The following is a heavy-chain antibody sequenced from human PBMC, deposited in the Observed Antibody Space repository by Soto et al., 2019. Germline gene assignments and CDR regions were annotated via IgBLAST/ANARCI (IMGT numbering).Heavy chain of an antibody. CDR2: ISYDGSNK. J-gene: IGHJ3*02. V-gene: IGHV3-30*18. Sequence: QVQLVEAGGGVVQRGRSLRLSCAASGFTFSSYGMHWVRQARGKGLEWVAVISYDGSNKYYADSVQGRFTISRDNSKNTLYLQMNSLRAEDTAVYYCAKDDLEGIAFPSSAFDTWGQGTTVTGSS. D-gene: IGHD6-13*01. CDR1: GFTFSSYG. CDR3: AKDDLEGIAFPSSAFDT.